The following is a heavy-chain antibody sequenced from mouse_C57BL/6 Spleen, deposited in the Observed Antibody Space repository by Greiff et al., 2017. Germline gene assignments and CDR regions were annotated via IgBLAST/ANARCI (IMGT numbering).Heavy chain of an antibody. CDR2: IDPSDSYT. V-gene: IGHV1-69*01. J-gene: IGHJ3*01. Sequence: QVQLQQPGAELVMPGASVKLSCKASGYTFTSYWMHWVKQRPGQGLEWIGEIDPSDSYTNYNQKVKGKSTLTVDKSYSTAYMQLSSLTSEDSAVYYCARKNSNLPWFAYWGQGTLVTVSA. CDR1: GYTFTSYW. D-gene: IGHD2-5*01. CDR3: ARKNSNLPWFAY.